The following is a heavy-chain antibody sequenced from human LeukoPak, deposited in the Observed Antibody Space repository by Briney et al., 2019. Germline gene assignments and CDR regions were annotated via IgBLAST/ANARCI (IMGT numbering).Heavy chain of an antibody. CDR1: GFTLSSYW. V-gene: IGHV3-7*01. Sequence: PGGSLRLSCAASGFTLSSYWMSWVRQAPGKGLEWVANIKQDGSEKYYVDSVKGRFTISRDNGKNSLYLQMNSLRAEDTAVYYCARYSTVTPFDYWGQGTLVTVSS. D-gene: IGHD4-17*01. J-gene: IGHJ4*02. CDR3: ARYSTVTPFDY. CDR2: IKQDGSEK.